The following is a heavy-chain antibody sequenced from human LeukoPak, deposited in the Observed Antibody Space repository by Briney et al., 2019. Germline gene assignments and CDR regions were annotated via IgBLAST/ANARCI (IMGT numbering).Heavy chain of an antibody. J-gene: IGHJ4*02. CDR3: ARVGDYGSGSYLDY. CDR1: GGSISSGDYY. D-gene: IGHD3-10*01. CDR2: IYYSGST. V-gene: IGHV4-30-4*01. Sequence: PQTLSLTCTVSGGSISSGDYYWSWIRQPPGKGLEWIGYIYYSGSTYYNPSLKSRVTISVDTSKNQFSLKLSSVTAADTAVYYCARVGDYGSGSYLDYWGQGTLVTVSS.